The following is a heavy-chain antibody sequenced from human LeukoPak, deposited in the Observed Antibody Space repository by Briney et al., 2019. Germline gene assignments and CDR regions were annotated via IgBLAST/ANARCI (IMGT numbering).Heavy chain of an antibody. D-gene: IGHD3-10*01. CDR3: ARDSGTTGEVKFDP. CDR1: GGSLSGYY. J-gene: IGHJ5*02. CDR2: INHSGST. V-gene: IGHV4-34*01. Sequence: SETLSLTCAVYGGSLSGYYWSWIRQPPGKGLEWIGEINHSGSTNYNPSLKSRVTISVDTSKNHLSLKLTSVTAADTAVYYCARDSGTTGEVKFDPWGQGILVTVSS.